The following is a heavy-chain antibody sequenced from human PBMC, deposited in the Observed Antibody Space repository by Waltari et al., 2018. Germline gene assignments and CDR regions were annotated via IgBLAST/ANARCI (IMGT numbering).Heavy chain of an antibody. CDR3: ARGGGDSSSSGVVPEDY. V-gene: IGHV4-34*01. J-gene: IGHJ4*02. Sequence: QVQLQQWGAGLLKPSETLSLTCAVYGGSFSVSYWSWIRQPPGKGLEGIGEINHSGSTNYNPSLKRRVTISVDTSKNQFSLKLSSVTAADTAVYYCARGGGDSSSSGVVPEDYWGQGTLVTVSS. CDR1: GGSFSVSY. CDR2: INHSGST. D-gene: IGHD6-6*01.